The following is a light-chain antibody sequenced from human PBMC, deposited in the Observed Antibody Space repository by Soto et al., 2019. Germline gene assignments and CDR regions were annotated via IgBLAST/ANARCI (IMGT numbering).Light chain of an antibody. CDR3: NSNVAGSHV. J-gene: IGLJ1*01. CDR2: EVS. V-gene: IGLV2-8*01. CDR1: SSDVGKYDY. Sequence: QSALTQPPSASGSPGQSVTISCTGTSSDVGKYDYVSWFQHHPGKAPKLIIYEVSKRPSGVPDRFSGSKSGSTASLTVSRHQTEDEADYYCNSNVAGSHVFGTGTKLTVL.